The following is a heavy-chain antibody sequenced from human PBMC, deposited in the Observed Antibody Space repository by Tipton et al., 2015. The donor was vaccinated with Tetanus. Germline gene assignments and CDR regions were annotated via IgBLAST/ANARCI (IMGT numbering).Heavy chain of an antibody. CDR2: ISSRGST. V-gene: IGHV4-31*03. D-gene: IGHD1-1*01. CDR1: GGSVSSGAYC. CDR3: ARGGDNLTFQRPTGRWFDP. Sequence: LTCTVSGGSVSSGAYCWSWIRQHPGKGLESIGCISSRGSTYYNPSLTSRVSISVDTSKNQFSLKLTSVTAADTAIYYCARGGDNLTFQRPTGRWFDPWGHGTLVTVSS. J-gene: IGHJ5*02.